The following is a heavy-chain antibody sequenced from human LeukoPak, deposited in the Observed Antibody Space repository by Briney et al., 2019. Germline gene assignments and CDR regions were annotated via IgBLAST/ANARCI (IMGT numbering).Heavy chain of an antibody. CDR2: IYHSGST. CDR3: ARGLFGESYDY. Sequence: SETLSLTCAVSGYSISSGYYWGWIRQPPGKGLEWIGSIYHSGSTYYNPSLKRRVTISVDTSKNQFSLKLSSVTAADTAVYYCARGLFGESYDYWGQGTLVTVSS. CDR1: GYSISSGYY. D-gene: IGHD3-10*02. V-gene: IGHV4-38-2*01. J-gene: IGHJ4*02.